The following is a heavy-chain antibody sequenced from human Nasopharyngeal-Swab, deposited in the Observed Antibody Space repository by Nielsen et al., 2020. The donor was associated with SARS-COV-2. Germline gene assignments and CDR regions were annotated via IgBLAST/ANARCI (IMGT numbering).Heavy chain of an antibody. CDR1: GYTFTSYW. Sequence: GESLKISCKGSGYTFTSYWTSWVRQMPGKGLEWMGRIDPSDSYTNYNPSFQGHVTISVDKSISTAYLQWSSLKASDTAMYYCARGRPSSGSSAYYYYGMDVWGQGTTVTVSS. V-gene: IGHV5-10-1*01. CDR3: ARGRPSSGSSAYYYYGMDV. CDR2: IDPSDSYT. J-gene: IGHJ6*02. D-gene: IGHD1-26*01.